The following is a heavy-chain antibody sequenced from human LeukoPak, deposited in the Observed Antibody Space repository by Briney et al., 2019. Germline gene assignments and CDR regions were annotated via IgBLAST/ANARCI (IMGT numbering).Heavy chain of an antibody. J-gene: IGHJ4*03. V-gene: IGHV4-34*01. CDR2: IDHRGDT. D-gene: IGHD5-24*01. CDR1: GGSFSRYY. CDR3: ARGATISETGYFDF. Sequence: SETLSLTCAVYGGSFSRYYWSWIRQSPGKGLEWIAEIDHRGDTNYNPSVKSRVTISVDTSKNQFSLKVRSLSAADTPVYYCARGATISETGYFDFWGQGTPVTVSS.